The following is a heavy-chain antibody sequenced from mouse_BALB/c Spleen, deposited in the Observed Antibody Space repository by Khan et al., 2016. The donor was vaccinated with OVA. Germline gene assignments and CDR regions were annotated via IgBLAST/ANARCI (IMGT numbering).Heavy chain of an antibody. Sequence: EVKLVESGGGLVKPGGSLKLSCAASGFTFSSYAMSWVRQTPEKRLEWVASISSGGSTYYPDSVKGRFTISRDNARNILYLQMSSLRDEDTDMYYCASPLYYYGSSYVDYWGQGTTLTVSS. CDR3: ASPLYYYGSSYVDY. CDR1: GFTFSSYA. D-gene: IGHD1-1*01. J-gene: IGHJ2*01. V-gene: IGHV5-6-5*01. CDR2: ISSGGST.